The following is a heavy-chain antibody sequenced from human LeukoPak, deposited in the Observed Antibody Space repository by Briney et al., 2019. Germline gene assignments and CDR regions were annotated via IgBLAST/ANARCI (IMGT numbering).Heavy chain of an antibody. CDR1: GYTFTNYG. V-gene: IGHV1-18*01. Sequence: ASVKVSCKASGYTFTNYGISWVRQAPGQGLEWMGWISAYSGNTNYAQKLQGRVTMTTETSTSTAYMELESLRSDDTAVYYCAISQGSYYDTSGYLGGDYWGQGTLVTVSS. CDR3: AISQGSYYDTSGYLGGDY. CDR2: ISAYSGNT. J-gene: IGHJ4*02. D-gene: IGHD3-22*01.